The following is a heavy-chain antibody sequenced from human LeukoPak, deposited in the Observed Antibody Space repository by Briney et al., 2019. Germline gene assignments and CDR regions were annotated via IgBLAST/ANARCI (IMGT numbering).Heavy chain of an antibody. V-gene: IGHV3-21*01. CDR1: GFTFSSYS. CDR3: ARFGAGGTDAFDI. Sequence: PGGSLRLSCAASGFTFSSYSMNWVRQAPGKGLEWVSSISSSSSYIYYADSAKGRFTISRDNAKNSLYLQMNSLRAEDTAVYYCARFGAGGTDAFDIWGQGTMVTVSS. J-gene: IGHJ3*02. CDR2: ISSSSSYI. D-gene: IGHD3-16*01.